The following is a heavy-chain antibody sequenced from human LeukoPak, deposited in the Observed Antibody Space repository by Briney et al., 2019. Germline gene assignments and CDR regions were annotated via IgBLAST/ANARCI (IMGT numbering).Heavy chain of an antibody. D-gene: IGHD3-10*01. CDR2: ISSSSSYI. Sequence: GGSLRLSCAASGFTFSSYSMNWVRQAPGKGLEWVSSISSSSSYIYYADSVKGRFTISRDNAKNSLYLQMNSLRAEDTAVYYCARDRGHYYGSGSYEFDYWGQGTLVTVSS. V-gene: IGHV3-21*01. CDR3: ARDRGHYYGSGSYEFDY. J-gene: IGHJ4*02. CDR1: GFTFSSYS.